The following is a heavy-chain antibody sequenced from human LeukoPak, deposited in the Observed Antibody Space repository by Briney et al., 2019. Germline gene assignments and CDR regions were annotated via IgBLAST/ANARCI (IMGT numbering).Heavy chain of an antibody. V-gene: IGHV4-4*07. J-gene: IGHJ5*02. CDR1: GGSISSYY. D-gene: IGHD3-10*01. CDR3: ARGGDYGSGSYLVVDP. Sequence: SETLSLTCTVSGGSISSYYWSWIRQPAGKGLEWIGRIYSSGSTNYKSSLKSRIRMSVDTSKNQFSLRLSSVTAADTAVYYCARGGDYGSGSYLVVDPWGQGTLVTVSS. CDR2: IYSSGST.